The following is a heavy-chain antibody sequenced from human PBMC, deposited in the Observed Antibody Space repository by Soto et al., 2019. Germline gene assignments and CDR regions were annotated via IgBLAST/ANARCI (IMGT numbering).Heavy chain of an antibody. CDR1: GGSISSYY. J-gene: IGHJ6*02. D-gene: IGHD3-10*01. CDR2: IYYSGST. V-gene: IGHV4-59*01. Sequence: PSETLSLTCTVSGGSISSYYWSWIRQPPGKGLEWIGYIYYSGSTNYNPSLKSRVTISVDTSKNQFSLKLSSVTAADTAVYHCARDMVRGVNGMDVWGQGTTVTVSS. CDR3: ARDMVRGVNGMDV.